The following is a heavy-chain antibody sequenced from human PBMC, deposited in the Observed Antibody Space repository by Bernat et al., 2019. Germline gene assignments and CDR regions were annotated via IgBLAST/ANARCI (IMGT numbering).Heavy chain of an antibody. D-gene: IGHD6-19*01. Sequence: EVQLVESGGGLVQPGGSLKLSCAASGFTFSGSAMHWVRQASGKGLEWVGRIRSKANSYATAYAASVKGRFTISRDDSKSTAYLQMNRLKTEDTAVYYCTRHGIEVAGFEDYWGQGTLVTVSS. CDR1: GFTFSGSA. V-gene: IGHV3-73*02. CDR3: TRHGIEVAGFEDY. CDR2: IRSKANSYAT. J-gene: IGHJ4*02.